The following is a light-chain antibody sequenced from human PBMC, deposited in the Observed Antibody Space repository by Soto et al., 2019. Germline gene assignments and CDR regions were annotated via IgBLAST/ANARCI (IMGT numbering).Light chain of an antibody. CDR3: VSYTRSDSWV. V-gene: IGLV2-14*03. CDR2: AVS. Sequence: QSALTQPASLSGSPGQSITISCTGTNSDIGAYSRVCWYQQHPGKVPRLIIFAVSNRPSGDSNRFSGSKSGNTASLTISGLLAEDEADYYCVSYTRSDSWVFGGGTKVTVL. J-gene: IGLJ3*02. CDR1: NSDIGAYSR.